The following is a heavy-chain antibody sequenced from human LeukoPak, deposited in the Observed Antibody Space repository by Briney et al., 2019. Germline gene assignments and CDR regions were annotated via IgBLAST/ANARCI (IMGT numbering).Heavy chain of an antibody. J-gene: IGHJ4*02. CDR2: MSGSGGST. V-gene: IGHV3-23*01. CDR3: AKRGSVGIDY. D-gene: IGHD2-2*01. Sequence: PGGSLRLSCAASGFTFSNYAMSWVRQAPGKGLEWVSAMSGSGGSTYYADSVKGRFTISRDNSENTLYLQMNSLRAEDTAVYYCAKRGSVGIDYWGQGTLVTVSS. CDR1: GFTFSNYA.